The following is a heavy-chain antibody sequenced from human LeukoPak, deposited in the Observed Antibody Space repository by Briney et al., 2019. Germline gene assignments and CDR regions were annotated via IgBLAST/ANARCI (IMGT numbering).Heavy chain of an antibody. V-gene: IGHV1-2*02. J-gene: IGHJ4*02. Sequence: ASVKVSCKASGYRFTGYFILWMRQAPGQGLEWQGWINPHSGSTNYAPKFQGRVTSTRDTSINTVYLEVTSLRPDDTAIYYCARRGLAASSDSWGQGTLVTVSS. CDR2: INPHSGST. CDR3: ARRGLAASSDS. CDR1: GYRFTGYF. D-gene: IGHD2-15*01.